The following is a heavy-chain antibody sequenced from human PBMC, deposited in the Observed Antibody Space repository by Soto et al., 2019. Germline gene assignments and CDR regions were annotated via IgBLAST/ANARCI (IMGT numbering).Heavy chain of an antibody. Sequence: EVQLVESGGGLVQPGRSLRLSCAASGFNFDDYAMHWVRQVPGKGLEWVSGLTWNSGGRGYADSVKGRFTISRDNAKNSLYRQMDSLRAEDTALYYCAKAPNDGATFRYFDYSGQGTLVTFSS. CDR2: LTWNSGGR. D-gene: IGHD1-1*01. J-gene: IGHJ4*02. CDR1: GFNFDDYA. V-gene: IGHV3-9*01. CDR3: AKAPNDGATFRYFDY.